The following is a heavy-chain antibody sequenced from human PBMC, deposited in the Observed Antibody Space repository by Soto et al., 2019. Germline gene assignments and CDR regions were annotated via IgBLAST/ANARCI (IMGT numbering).Heavy chain of an antibody. Sequence: KPSETLSLTCTVSGGSISSGDYYWSWIRQPPGKGLEWIGYIYYSGSTYYNPSLKSRVTISVDTSKNQFSLKLSSVTAADTAVYYCARTLTLYDILTGYYFDYWGQGTLVTVSS. V-gene: IGHV4-30-4*01. CDR3: ARTLTLYDILTGYYFDY. CDR2: IYYSGST. J-gene: IGHJ4*02. D-gene: IGHD3-9*01. CDR1: GGSISSGDYY.